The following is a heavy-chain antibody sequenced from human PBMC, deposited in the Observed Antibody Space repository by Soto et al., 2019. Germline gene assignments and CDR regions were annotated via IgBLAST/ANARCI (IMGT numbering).Heavy chain of an antibody. Sequence: GASVKVSCKASGGTFSSYAISWVRQAPGQGLEWMGGIIPIFGTANYAQKFQGRVTITADESTSTAYMELSSLRSEDTAVCYCARDLGYYYDSSGRNGDYWGQGTLVTVSS. V-gene: IGHV1-69*13. D-gene: IGHD3-22*01. J-gene: IGHJ4*02. CDR3: ARDLGYYYDSSGRNGDY. CDR1: GGTFSSYA. CDR2: IIPIFGTA.